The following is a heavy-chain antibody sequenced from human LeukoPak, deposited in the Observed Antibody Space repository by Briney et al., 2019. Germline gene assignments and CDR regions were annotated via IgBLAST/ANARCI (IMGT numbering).Heavy chain of an antibody. CDR1: GFTFNNYG. D-gene: IGHD2-21*01. J-gene: IGHJ4*02. CDR3: AKKSGDHFHFDF. V-gene: IGHV3-23*01. CDR2: IGTSGANT. Sequence: GGSLRLSCAASGFTFNNYGMGWVRQTPGKGLEWVATIGTSGANTYHADSVKGRFTISRDNSKSTLYLQMNSLRAEDTAVYHCAKKSGDHFHFDFWGQGTLVTVSS.